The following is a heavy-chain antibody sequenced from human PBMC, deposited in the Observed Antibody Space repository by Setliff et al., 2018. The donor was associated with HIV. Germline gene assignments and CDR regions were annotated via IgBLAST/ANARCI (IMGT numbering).Heavy chain of an antibody. CDR3: ARALAGGSGWNYFDL. Sequence: KASETLSLTCSVSGDSISSSSYYWGWVRQPPGKGLEWIGSMSYSGSANYPPSLKSRVIISLDMSKNQFSLNLDSVTAADTAVYFCARALAGGSGWNYFDLWGPGTLVTVSS. V-gene: IGHV4-39*07. J-gene: IGHJ4*02. CDR1: GDSISSSSYY. CDR2: MSYSGSA. D-gene: IGHD6-19*01.